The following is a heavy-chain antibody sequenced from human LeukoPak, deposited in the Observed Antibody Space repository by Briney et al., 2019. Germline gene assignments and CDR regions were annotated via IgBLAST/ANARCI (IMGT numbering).Heavy chain of an antibody. CDR2: IFYTGST. Sequence: SETLSLTCTVSGGSISSNGYHWGWIRQPPGKGLEWIGTIFYTGSTYYNPSLKSRVTISVDTSKNQFSLKLTSVTAADTAVYYCARPGGRGLVGARWEYWSQGSLVTVSS. V-gene: IGHV4-39*01. CDR1: GGSISSNGYH. D-gene: IGHD1-26*01. J-gene: IGHJ4*02. CDR3: ARPGGRGLVGARWEY.